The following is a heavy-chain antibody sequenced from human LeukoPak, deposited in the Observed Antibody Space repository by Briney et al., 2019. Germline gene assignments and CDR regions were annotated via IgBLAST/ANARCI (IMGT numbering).Heavy chain of an antibody. J-gene: IGHJ4*02. Sequence: PVKVSCTASGGTFSSYAISWVRQAPGQGLEWMGGIIPIFGTANYAQEFQGRVTITADESTSTAYMELSSLRSEDTAVYYCRWLPSSDEYFDYWGQGTLVTVSS. CDR2: IIPIFGTA. CDR3: RWLPSSDEYFDY. D-gene: IGHD5-18*01. V-gene: IGHV1-69*13. CDR1: GGTFSSYA.